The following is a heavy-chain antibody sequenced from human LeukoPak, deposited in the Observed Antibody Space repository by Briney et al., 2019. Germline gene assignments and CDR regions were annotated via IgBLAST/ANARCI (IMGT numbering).Heavy chain of an antibody. V-gene: IGHV3-7*01. J-gene: IGHJ4*02. CDR3: ARALRYLGYCSGGSCYGYFDY. CDR1: GFTFSSYW. Sequence: GGSLRLSCAASGFTFSSYWMSWVRQAPGKGLEWVANIKQDGSEKYYVDSVKGRFTISRDNAKNSLYLQMNSLRAEDTAVYYCARALRYLGYCSGGSCYGYFDYWGQGTLVTVSS. CDR2: IKQDGSEK. D-gene: IGHD2-15*01.